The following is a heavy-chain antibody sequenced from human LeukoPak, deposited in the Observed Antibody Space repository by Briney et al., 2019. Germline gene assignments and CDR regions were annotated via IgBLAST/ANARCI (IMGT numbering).Heavy chain of an antibody. D-gene: IGHD2-2*02. CDR2: IYHNGTP. V-gene: IGHV4-4*02. J-gene: IGHJ6*02. Sequence: SGTLSLTCAVSVGSINSGNWWSWVRQSPGKGLEWIGEIYHNGTPDYNPSLKSRVTISADTFKNHFSLKMTSVTAADTAVYYCATAPILRGEGGEHYKYGMDVWGQGTTVIVSS. CDR1: VGSINSGNW. CDR3: ATAPILRGEGGEHYKYGMDV.